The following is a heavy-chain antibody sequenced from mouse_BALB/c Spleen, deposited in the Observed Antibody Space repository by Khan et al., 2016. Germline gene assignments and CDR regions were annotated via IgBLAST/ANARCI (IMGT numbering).Heavy chain of an antibody. V-gene: IGHV4-1*02. J-gene: IGHJ3*01. Sequence: EVKLLESGGGLVQPGGSLKLSCAASGFDFSSYWMSWVRQAPGKGLEWIGDINPDSRTINYAPSLKDKFIISRDNAKNTLYLQMSKVRAEDTALYYCARAGYHGYLAYWGQGTLVTVSA. CDR2: INPDSRTI. CDR1: GFDFSSYW. CDR3: ARAGYHGYLAY.